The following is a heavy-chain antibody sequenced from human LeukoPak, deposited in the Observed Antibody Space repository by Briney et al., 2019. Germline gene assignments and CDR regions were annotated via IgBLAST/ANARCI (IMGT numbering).Heavy chain of an antibody. Sequence: GGSLRLSCAASGFTFSDYYMSWIRQAPGKGLEWVSYISSSGSTIYYADSVKGRFTISRDHAKNSLYLQMNSLRAEDTAVYYCARDGRGITPTYYFDYWGQGTLVTVSS. CDR2: ISSSGSTI. V-gene: IGHV3-11*04. CDR3: ARDGRGITPTYYFDY. J-gene: IGHJ4*02. CDR1: GFTFSDYY. D-gene: IGHD3-10*01.